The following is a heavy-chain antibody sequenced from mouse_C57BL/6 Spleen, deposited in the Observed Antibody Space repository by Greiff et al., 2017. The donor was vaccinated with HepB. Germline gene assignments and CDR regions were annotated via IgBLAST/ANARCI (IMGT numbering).Heavy chain of an antibody. CDR3: TREGATVVATHFDY. V-gene: IGHV1-15*01. CDR1: GYTFTDYE. Sequence: VQLQQSGAELVRPGASVTLSCKASGYTFTDYEMHWVKQTPVHGLEWIGAIDPEPGGTAYNQKFKGKAILTADKSSSTAYMELRSLTAEDSAVYYCTREGATVVATHFDYWGRGTTLTVSS. J-gene: IGHJ2*01. D-gene: IGHD1-1*01. CDR2: IDPEPGGT.